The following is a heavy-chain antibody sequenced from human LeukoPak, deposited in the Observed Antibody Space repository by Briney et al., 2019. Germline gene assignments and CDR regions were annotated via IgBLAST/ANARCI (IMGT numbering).Heavy chain of an antibody. CDR1: GGSISSSSYY. D-gene: IGHD6-13*01. CDR3: ARGMAAAGKLDY. CDR2: IFTDGST. V-gene: IGHV4-39*07. J-gene: IGHJ4*02. Sequence: SETLSLTCTVSGGSISSSSYYWGWLRQPPGKGLEWIVRIFTDGSTNYNPSLMGRVTLSLDTSKNQFSLKLSPVTAADTALYSCARGMAAAGKLDYWGQGNLVTVSS.